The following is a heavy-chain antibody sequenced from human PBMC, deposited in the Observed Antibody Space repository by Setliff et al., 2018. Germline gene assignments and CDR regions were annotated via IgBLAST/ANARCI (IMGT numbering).Heavy chain of an antibody. CDR2: IFPGDSDT. CDR3: ARQAIFGSDAFDT. J-gene: IGHJ3*02. V-gene: IGHV5-51*01. CDR1: GYNFNNDW. D-gene: IGHD3-3*01. Sequence: GESLKISCKGSGYNFNNDWIGWVRQMPGKGLEWMGSIFPGDSDTRYSPSFQGQVTISADKSISTAYLQWNSLKASDTAMYYCARQAIFGSDAFDTWGQGTMVTVSS.